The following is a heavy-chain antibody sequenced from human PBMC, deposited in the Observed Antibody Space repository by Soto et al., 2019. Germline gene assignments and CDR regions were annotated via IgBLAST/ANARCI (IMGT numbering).Heavy chain of an antibody. Sequence: GWSLRLSCAASGFTFSSYAMHWVRQAPGKGLEWVAVISYDGSNKYYADSVKGRFTISRDNSKNTLYLQMNSLRAEDTAVYYCARAEYYDSSGYPTDYWGQGTLVTVSS. CDR3: ARAEYYDSSGYPTDY. CDR2: ISYDGSNK. CDR1: GFTFSSYA. J-gene: IGHJ4*02. D-gene: IGHD3-22*01. V-gene: IGHV3-30-3*01.